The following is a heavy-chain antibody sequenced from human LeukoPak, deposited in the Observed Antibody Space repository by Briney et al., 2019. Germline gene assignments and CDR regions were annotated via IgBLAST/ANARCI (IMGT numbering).Heavy chain of an antibody. CDR2: ISSSSSYT. D-gene: IGHD6-13*01. J-gene: IGHJ5*02. V-gene: IGHV3-11*06. CDR3: ARAAGTVEWFDP. Sequence: GGSLRLSCAASGFSFSDYYMSWIRQAPGKGLEWISYISSSSSYTNYVDSVKGRFTISRDNSKNTLYLQMNSLRAEDTAVYYCARAAGTVEWFDPWGQGTLVTVSS. CDR1: GFSFSDYY.